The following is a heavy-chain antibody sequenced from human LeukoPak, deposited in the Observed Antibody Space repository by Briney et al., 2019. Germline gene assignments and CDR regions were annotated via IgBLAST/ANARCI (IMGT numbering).Heavy chain of an antibody. CDR1: GFTFSSYA. V-gene: IGHV3-23*01. J-gene: IGHJ5*02. Sequence: GGSLRFSCAASGFTFSSYAMSWVRQAPGKGLEWVSAISGSGGSTYYADSVKGRFTISRDNSKNTLYLQMNSLRAEDTAVYYCTKSGYGDYVNWFDPWGQGTLVTVSS. D-gene: IGHD4-17*01. CDR3: TKSGYGDYVNWFDP. CDR2: ISGSGGST.